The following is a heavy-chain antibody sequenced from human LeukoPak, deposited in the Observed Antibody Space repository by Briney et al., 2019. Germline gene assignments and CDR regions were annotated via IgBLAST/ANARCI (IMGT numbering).Heavy chain of an antibody. CDR3: AKDSGPMVRGALNY. D-gene: IGHD3-10*01. Sequence: GGSLRLSCAASGFTFDDYAMHWVRQAPGKGLEWVSGISWNSGSIGYADSVKGRFTISRDNAKNSLYLQMNSLRAEDTALYYCAKDSGPMVRGALNYWGQGTLVTVSS. CDR2: ISWNSGSI. V-gene: IGHV3-9*01. CDR1: GFTFDDYA. J-gene: IGHJ4*02.